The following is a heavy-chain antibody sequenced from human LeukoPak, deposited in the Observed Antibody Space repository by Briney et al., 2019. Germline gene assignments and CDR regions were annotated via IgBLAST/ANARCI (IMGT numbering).Heavy chain of an antibody. CDR2: ISYDGSNK. CDR1: GFTFSSYG. V-gene: IGHV3-30*18. D-gene: IGHD2-21*02. Sequence: GGSLRLSCAASGFTFSSYGMHWVRQAPGKGLEWVAVISYDGSNKYYADSVKGRFTISRDNSKNTLYLQMNGLRAEDTAVYYCAKDSYGGDAHYWGQGTLVTVSS. CDR3: AKDSYGGDAHY. J-gene: IGHJ4*02.